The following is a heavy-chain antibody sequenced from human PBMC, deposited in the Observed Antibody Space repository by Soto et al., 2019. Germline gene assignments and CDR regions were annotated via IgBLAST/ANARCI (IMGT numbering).Heavy chain of an antibody. V-gene: IGHV4-31*03. CDR1: GGSISSGGYY. Sequence: QVQLQESGPGLVKPSQTLSLTCTVSGGSISSGGYYWSWIRQHPGKGLEWIGYIYYSGGTYYNPSLKSRVTISVDTSKNQFSLKLSSVTAADTAVYYCAREERGTYYYYYGMDVWGQGTTVTVSS. CDR2: IYYSGGT. D-gene: IGHD3-16*01. CDR3: AREERGTYYYYYGMDV. J-gene: IGHJ6*02.